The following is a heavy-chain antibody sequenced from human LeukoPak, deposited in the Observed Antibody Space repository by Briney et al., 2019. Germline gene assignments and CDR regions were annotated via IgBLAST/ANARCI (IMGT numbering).Heavy chain of an antibody. J-gene: IGHJ2*01. CDR1: GGTFSSYA. D-gene: IGHD1-26*01. CDR2: IIPIFGTA. Sequence: SVKVSCKASGGTFSSYAISWVRQAPGQGLEWMGGIIPIFGTANYAQKFQGRVTITADKSTSTAYMELSSLRSEDTAVYYCARGGWEQNNWYFDLWGRGTLVTVSS. V-gene: IGHV1-69*06. CDR3: ARGGWEQNNWYFDL.